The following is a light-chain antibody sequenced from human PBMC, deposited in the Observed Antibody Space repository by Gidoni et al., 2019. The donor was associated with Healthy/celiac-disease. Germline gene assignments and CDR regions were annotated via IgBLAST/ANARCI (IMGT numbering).Light chain of an antibody. J-gene: IGKJ5*01. Sequence: DSQMTQSPSSLSASVGDRVTITCQASQDISNYLNWYQQKPGKAPKLLIYDASNLETGVPSRFSGSGSGTDFTFTISRLQPDDIATYYCQQYDNLLPTFGPGTRLEIK. V-gene: IGKV1-33*01. CDR2: DAS. CDR1: QDISNY. CDR3: QQYDNLLPT.